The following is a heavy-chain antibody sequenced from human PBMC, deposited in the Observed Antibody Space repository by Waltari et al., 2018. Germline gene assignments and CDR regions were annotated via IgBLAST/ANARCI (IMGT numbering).Heavy chain of an antibody. V-gene: IGHV4-31*03. CDR1: GGSISSGGYY. CDR3: ARDLERGAFDI. Sequence: QVQLQESGPGLVKPSQTLSLTCTVSGGSISSGGYYWSWIRQHPGKGLEWIGYIYHSGRTYYHPSLKSRVTISVDRSKNQFSLKLSSGTAADTAVYYCARDLERGAFDIWGQGTMVTVSS. CDR2: IYHSGRT. J-gene: IGHJ3*02.